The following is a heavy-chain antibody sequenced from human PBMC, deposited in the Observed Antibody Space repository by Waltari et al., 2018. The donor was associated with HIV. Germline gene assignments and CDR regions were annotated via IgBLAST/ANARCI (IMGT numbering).Heavy chain of an antibody. J-gene: IGHJ4*02. Sequence: QLLESGGDLVQSGGSLRLSWAASGLALVNCAFSWVRQAPGAGLEWVSAISPDGLYTYYADSVKGRFTISRDNSKNTLYLQMNSLGAEDTAVYYCAKEGIGAFFDDWGQGTLVTVSS. CDR1: GLALVNCA. CDR2: ISPDGLYT. V-gene: IGHV3-23*01. CDR3: AKEGIGAFFDD. D-gene: IGHD3-10*01.